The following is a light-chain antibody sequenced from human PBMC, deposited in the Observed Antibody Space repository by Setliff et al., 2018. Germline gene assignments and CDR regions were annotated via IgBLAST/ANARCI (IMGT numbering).Light chain of an antibody. Sequence: IRLTQSPPSLSASVGDRVTITCRASQGITSGLAWYQQKPGKSPNLLMFASTLEDGVPSRFSGGGTGTDFTLTISSLQPEDFATYFCQHFSSYPLTFGGGTKV. CDR3: QHFSSYPLT. V-gene: IGKV1-13*02. J-gene: IGKJ4*01. CDR2: AS. CDR1: QGITSG.